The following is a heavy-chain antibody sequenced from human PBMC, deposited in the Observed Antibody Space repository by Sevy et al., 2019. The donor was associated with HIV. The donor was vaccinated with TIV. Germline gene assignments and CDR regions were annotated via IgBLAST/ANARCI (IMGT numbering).Heavy chain of an antibody. D-gene: IGHD2-21*02. CDR1: GFTFNLYG. Sequence: GGSLRLSCTASGFTFNLYGMYWVRQAPGKGLEWVASISFDGSYKDYADSVQGRVTISRDDSKNTLYLRMNSLRPEDTAVYFCAKDMAVTAPWGFQEFWGQGTLVTVSS. V-gene: IGHV3-30*18. CDR3: AKDMAVTAPWGFQEF. CDR2: ISFDGSYK. J-gene: IGHJ4*02.